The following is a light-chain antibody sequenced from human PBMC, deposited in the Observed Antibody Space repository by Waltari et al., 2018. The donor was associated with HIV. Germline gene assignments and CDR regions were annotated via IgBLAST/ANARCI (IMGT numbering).Light chain of an antibody. CDR1: KLGDKY. V-gene: IGLV3-1*01. CDR3: QAWDSSTAWV. Sequence: SYELTPPPSVSVSPGQTASITCSGDKLGDKYACWYQQKPGQSAVLVIHQDSKRPSGLPERFSGSKSGNTATLTISGTQAMDEADYYCQAWDSSTAWVFGGGTKLTVL. J-gene: IGLJ3*02. CDR2: QDS.